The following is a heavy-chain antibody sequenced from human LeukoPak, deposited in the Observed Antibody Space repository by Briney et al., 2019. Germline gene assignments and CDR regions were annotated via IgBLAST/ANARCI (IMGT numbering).Heavy chain of an antibody. CDR2: IKQDGSET. Sequence: GGSLRLSCAASGFTFSNFWMSWVRQAPGKGLEWVANIKQDGSETYHVDSVKGRFTISRDNAKNSLYLQMNSLRAEDTAVYYCARMVRETDYWGQGTLVIVSS. CDR3: ARMVRETDY. D-gene: IGHD3-10*01. V-gene: IGHV3-7*01. J-gene: IGHJ4*02. CDR1: GFTFSNFW.